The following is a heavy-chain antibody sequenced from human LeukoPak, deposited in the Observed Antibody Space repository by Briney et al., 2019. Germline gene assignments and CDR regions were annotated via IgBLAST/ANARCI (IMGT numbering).Heavy chain of an antibody. CDR1: GFTFSRYW. Sequence: PAGSLRLSCEASGFTFSRYWMSWVRQAPGKGPEWVANINQDGSAAFYVDSVKGRVTISRDNAKNSLYLQMYSLRAEDTAVYYCARSIDYWGQGTLVTVSS. J-gene: IGHJ4*02. V-gene: IGHV3-7*01. CDR3: ARSIDY. CDR2: INQDGSAA.